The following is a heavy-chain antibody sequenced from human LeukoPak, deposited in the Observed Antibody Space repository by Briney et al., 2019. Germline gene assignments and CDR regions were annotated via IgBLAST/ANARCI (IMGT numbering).Heavy chain of an antibody. Sequence: EASVKVSCKASGGTFSSYAISWVRQAPGQGLEWMGWMNPNSGNTGYAQKFQGRVTMTRNTSISTAYMELSSLRSEDTAVYYCARGDYGDYSSVVWFDPWGQGTLVTVSS. CDR1: GGTFSSYA. J-gene: IGHJ5*02. D-gene: IGHD4-17*01. CDR3: ARGDYGDYSSVVWFDP. V-gene: IGHV1-8*02. CDR2: MNPNSGNT.